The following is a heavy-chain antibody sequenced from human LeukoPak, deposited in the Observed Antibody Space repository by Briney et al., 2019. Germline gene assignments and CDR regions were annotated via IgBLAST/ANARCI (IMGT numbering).Heavy chain of an antibody. CDR3: TRYSSSSGDWFDP. CDR2: VRSKAYGGTT. CDR1: GFTFGDYA. Sequence: PGGSLRLSCTASGFTFGDYAMSWFRQAPGKGLEWVGFVRSKAYGGTTEYAASVKGRFTISRDDSKSIAYLQMNSPKTEDTAVYYCTRYSSSSGDWFDPWGQGTLVTVSS. J-gene: IGHJ5*02. D-gene: IGHD6-6*01. V-gene: IGHV3-49*03.